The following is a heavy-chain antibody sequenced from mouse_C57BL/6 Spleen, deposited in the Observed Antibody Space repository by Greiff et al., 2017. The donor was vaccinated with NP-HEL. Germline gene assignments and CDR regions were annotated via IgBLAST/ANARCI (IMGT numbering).Heavy chain of an antibody. D-gene: IGHD2-4*01. CDR3: ARGGDYEGYCDV. CDR1: GYTFTSYW. J-gene: IGHJ1*03. Sequence: QVQLQQPGAELVRPGSSVKLSCKASGYTFTSYWMDWVKQRPGQGLEWIGNIYPSDSETHYNQKFKDKATLTVDKSSSTAYMQLSSLTSEDSAVYYCARGGDYEGYCDVWGTGTTVTVSS. V-gene: IGHV1-61*01. CDR2: IYPSDSET.